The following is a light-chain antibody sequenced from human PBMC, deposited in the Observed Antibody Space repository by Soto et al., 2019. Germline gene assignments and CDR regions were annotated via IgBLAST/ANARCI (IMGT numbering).Light chain of an antibody. V-gene: IGLV2-14*01. CDR2: DVT. J-gene: IGLJ2*01. Sequence: QSALTQPASVSGSPGQSITISCTGTSSDVGIYNYVSWYQQHPGKAPKLIIYDVTNRPSGVSNRFSGSKSGNTASLTISGLQGEDEADYYCSSYTSSSTLVVFGAGTKVTV. CDR1: SSDVGIYNY. CDR3: SSYTSSSTLVV.